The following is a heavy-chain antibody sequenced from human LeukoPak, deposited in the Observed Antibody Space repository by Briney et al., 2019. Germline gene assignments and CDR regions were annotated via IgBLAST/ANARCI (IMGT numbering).Heavy chain of an antibody. CDR1: GYTFTSYD. V-gene: IGHV1-8*01. CDR3: ARGLAGHFDY. J-gene: IGHJ4*02. Sequence: GASVNVSCKASGYTFTSYDINWVRQATGQGLEWMGWMNPNRGNTGYAQTFQGRVTMTRNTSISTAYMELSSLRSEDTAVYYCARGLAGHFDYWGQGTLVTVSS. CDR2: MNPNRGNT.